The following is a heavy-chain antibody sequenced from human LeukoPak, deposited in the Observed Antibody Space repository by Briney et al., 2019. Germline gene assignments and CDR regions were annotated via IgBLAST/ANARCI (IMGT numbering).Heavy chain of an antibody. J-gene: IGHJ4*02. D-gene: IGHD5-12*01. CDR2: ISGSGGST. CDR1: RFTFSSYW. Sequence: GGSLRLSCAASRFTFSSYWMSWVRQAPGKGLEWVSAISGSGGSTYYADSVKGRFTISRDNSKNTLYLQMNSLRAEDTAVYYCAKDGGAYIVATLDYWGQGTLVTVSS. CDR3: AKDGGAYIVATLDY. V-gene: IGHV3-23*01.